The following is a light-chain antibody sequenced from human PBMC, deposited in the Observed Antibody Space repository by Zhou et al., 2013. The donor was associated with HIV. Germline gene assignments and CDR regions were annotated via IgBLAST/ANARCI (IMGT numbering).Light chain of an antibody. CDR3: QQRSSWPLT. J-gene: IGKJ4*01. CDR2: GAA. Sequence: EIVLTQSPGTLSLSPGERATLSCRASQSVSSSSLAWYQQKPGQAPRLVMYGAATRATGIPDRFSGSGSGTDFTLTISSLEPEDFAVYYCQQRSSWPLTFGGGTKVEIK. CDR1: QSVSSSS. V-gene: IGKV3D-20*02.